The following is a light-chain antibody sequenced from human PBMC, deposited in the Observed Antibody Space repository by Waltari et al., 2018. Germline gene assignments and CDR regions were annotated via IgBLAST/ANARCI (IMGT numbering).Light chain of an antibody. Sequence: EIVLTQSPATLSLSPGERATLSCRASQSVSSYLAWYQQKPGQAPRLLIYDASNRCTGIPARFSGSGSGTDFTLTISSLEPEDFAVYYCQQRSNWPITFGQGTRLEIK. CDR1: QSVSSY. V-gene: IGKV3-11*01. J-gene: IGKJ5*01. CDR2: DAS. CDR3: QQRSNWPIT.